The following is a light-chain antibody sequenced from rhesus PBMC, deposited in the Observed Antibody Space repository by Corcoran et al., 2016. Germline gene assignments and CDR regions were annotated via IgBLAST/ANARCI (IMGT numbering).Light chain of an antibody. J-gene: IGKJ3*01. V-gene: IGKV1-22*01. CDR3: LQYSSSPFT. Sequence: DIQMTQSPSSLSASVGDTVTITCRASQSISSWLDWYQQKPGKAPKLLIYKASSLQSGVPSRFSGSGSGTDFTLNIISLQPEDFATYYCLQYSSSPFTFGPGTKLDIK. CDR2: KAS. CDR1: QSISSW.